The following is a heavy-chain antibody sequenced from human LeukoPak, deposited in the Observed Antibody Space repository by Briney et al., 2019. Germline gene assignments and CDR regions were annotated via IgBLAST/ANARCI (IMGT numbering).Heavy chain of an antibody. CDR3: ARDSRYYDFWIGYLDY. D-gene: IGHD3-3*01. CDR2: ISTSGNT. Sequence: KPSETLSLTCSVSSGFISNYYWSWIRQPAGKGLEWIGRISTSGNTNYSPSLKSRVTMSVDTSKNQFFLNLRSVTAADTAVYYCARDSRYYDFWIGYLDYWGQGALVTVSS. V-gene: IGHV4-4*07. J-gene: IGHJ4*02. CDR1: SGFISNYY.